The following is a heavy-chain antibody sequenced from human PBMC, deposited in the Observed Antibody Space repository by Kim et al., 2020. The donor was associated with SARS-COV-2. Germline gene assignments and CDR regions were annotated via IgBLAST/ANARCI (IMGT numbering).Heavy chain of an antibody. CDR3: ARARGREFLQWPGFDS. J-gene: IGHJ5*01. D-gene: IGHD2-8*01. Sequence: SETLSLTSTVSSGSINRGDYYWSWIRQLPVKGLEWIGFIYSSGSTNYDPSLTSRVTISADTSKNQFSLKLTSVTAADTAVYHCARARGREFLQWPGFDS. CDR1: SGSINRGDYY. V-gene: IGHV4-31*03. CDR2: IYSSGST.